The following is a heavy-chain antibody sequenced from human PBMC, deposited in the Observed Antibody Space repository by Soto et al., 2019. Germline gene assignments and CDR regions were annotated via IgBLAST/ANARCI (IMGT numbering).Heavy chain of an antibody. CDR3: ARDRLRYNWTDFPYYSYGMDV. CDR2: ISYDGSNK. J-gene: IGHJ6*02. Sequence: QVQLVESGGGVVQPGRSLRLSCAASGFTFSSYAMHWVRQAPGKGLEWVAVISYDGSNKYYADSVKGRFTISRDNSKNPLYLQMNSLRAEDTAVYYCARDRLRYNWTDFPYYSYGMDVWGQGTTVTVSS. V-gene: IGHV3-30-3*01. CDR1: GFTFSSYA. D-gene: IGHD1-1*01.